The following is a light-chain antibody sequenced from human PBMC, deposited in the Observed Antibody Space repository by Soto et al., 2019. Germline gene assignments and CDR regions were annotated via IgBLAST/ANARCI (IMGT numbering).Light chain of an antibody. CDR3: HQYDTLLPIT. V-gene: IGKV1-33*01. CDR1: QDISKN. Sequence: IQMTQSPSSLSVSVGDRVTITCQASQDISKNLNWYQQKPGKAPKLLIYDASSLQTGVPSTFSGSGTATHFTFTINSLQPEDIATYYCHQYDTLLPITFGQGTPLEIK. CDR2: DAS. J-gene: IGKJ5*01.